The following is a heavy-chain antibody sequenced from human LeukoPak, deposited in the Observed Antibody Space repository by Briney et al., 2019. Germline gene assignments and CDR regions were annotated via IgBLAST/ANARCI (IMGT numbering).Heavy chain of an antibody. D-gene: IGHD3-9*01. CDR2: INHSGST. CDR1: GGSFSGYY. CDR3: ARLGRTRLRYFDWLQYKDYYYYYMDV. V-gene: IGHV4-34*01. J-gene: IGHJ6*03. Sequence: SETLSLTCAVYGGSFSGYYWSWIRQPPGKGLEWIGEINHSGSTNYNPSLKSRVTISVDTSKNQFSLKLSSVTAADTAVYYCARLGRTRLRYFDWLQYKDYYYYYMDVWGKGTTVTISS.